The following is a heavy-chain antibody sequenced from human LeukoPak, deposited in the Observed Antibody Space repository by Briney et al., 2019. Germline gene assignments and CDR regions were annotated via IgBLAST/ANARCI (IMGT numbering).Heavy chain of an antibody. CDR1: GYSISSGYY. D-gene: IGHD2-15*01. V-gene: IGHV4-38-2*02. CDR3: ARVATSYYYMDV. CDR2: IYYSGST. Sequence: SETLSLTCTVSGYSISSGYYWGWIRQPPGKGLEWIGSIYYSGSTYYNPSLKSRVTISVDTSKNQFSLKLSSVTAADTAVYYCARVATSYYYMDVWGKGTTVTVSS. J-gene: IGHJ6*03.